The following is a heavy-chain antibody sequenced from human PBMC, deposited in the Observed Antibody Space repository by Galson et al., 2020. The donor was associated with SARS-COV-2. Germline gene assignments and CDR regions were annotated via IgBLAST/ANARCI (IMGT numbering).Heavy chain of an antibody. V-gene: IGHV5-10-1*01. CDR2: IDPSDSYT. D-gene: IGHD2-15*01. J-gene: IGHJ5*02. Sequence: KIGESLKISCKGSGYSFTSYWISWVRQMPGKGLEWMGRIDPSDSYTNYSPSFQGHVTISADKSISTAYLQWSSLKASDTAMYYCARNPVYCSGGSCYIWFDPWDQGTLVTVSS. CDR3: ARNPVYCSGGSCYIWFDP. CDR1: GYSFTSYW.